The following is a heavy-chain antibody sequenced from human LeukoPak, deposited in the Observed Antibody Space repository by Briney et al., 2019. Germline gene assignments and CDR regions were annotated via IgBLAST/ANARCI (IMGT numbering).Heavy chain of an antibody. CDR2: IYTSGTT. CDR1: GGSISSYY. D-gene: IGHD2-2*01. CDR3: ARDRTCSSTSCSFNWFDP. Sequence: PSETLSLTCTVSGGSISSYYWSWIRQPAGKGLEWIGRIYTSGTTNYNPSLRSRVTMSVDTSKNQFSLRLSSVTAADTAVYYCARDRTCSSTSCSFNWFDPWGQGTLVTVSS. V-gene: IGHV4-4*07. J-gene: IGHJ5*02.